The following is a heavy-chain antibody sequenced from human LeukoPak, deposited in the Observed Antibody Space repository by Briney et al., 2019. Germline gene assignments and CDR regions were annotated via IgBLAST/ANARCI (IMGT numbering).Heavy chain of an antibody. CDR2: INHSGYT. V-gene: IGHV4-34*01. D-gene: IGHD4-17*01. J-gene: IGHJ4*02. CDR3: TRMTTGHDY. Sequence: PSETLSLTCAVSGVSFDDYYWSWVRQTPGKRLEWIGEINHSGYTNDSPSLKSRVTLSIDTSRKQFSLNLRSVTVADAGIYYCTRMTTGHDYWGQGTLVTVSS. CDR1: GVSFDDYY.